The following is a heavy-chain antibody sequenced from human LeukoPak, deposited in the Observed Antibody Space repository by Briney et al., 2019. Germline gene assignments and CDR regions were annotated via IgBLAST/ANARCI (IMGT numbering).Heavy chain of an antibody. V-gene: IGHV4-39*01. CDR1: EFTFSSYE. CDR3: VSPRGFSYGYFDY. D-gene: IGHD5-18*01. J-gene: IGHJ4*02. CDR2: VYYSKNT. Sequence: PGGSLRLSCAASEFTFSSYEMNWIRQPPGKGLEWIGSVYYSKNTYYNPSLKSRVTIPADTSKNQFSLTLGSVSATDTAVYYCVSPRGFSYGYFDYWGQGTLVTVSS.